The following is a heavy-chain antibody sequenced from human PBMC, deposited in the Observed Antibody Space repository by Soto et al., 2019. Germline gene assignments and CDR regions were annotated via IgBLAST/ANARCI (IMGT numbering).Heavy chain of an antibody. CDR1: GFTFSSHS. V-gene: IGHV3-48*02. J-gene: IGHJ5*02. CDR3: ARESRFLEWLSLNWFDP. Sequence: PGGSLRLSCAASGFTFSSHSMNWVRQAPGKGLEWVSYISSSSSTIYYADSVKGRFTISRDNAQNSLYLQMNSLRDEDTAVYYCARESRFLEWLSLNWFDPWGQGTLVTVS. CDR2: ISSSSSTI. D-gene: IGHD3-3*01.